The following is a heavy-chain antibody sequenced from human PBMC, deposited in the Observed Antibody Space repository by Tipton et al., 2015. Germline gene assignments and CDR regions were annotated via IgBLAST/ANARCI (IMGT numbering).Heavy chain of an antibody. J-gene: IGHJ2*01. V-gene: IGHV4-34*01. CDR1: GGSFSGHY. D-gene: IGHD3-22*01. CDR2: INHSGST. CDR3: ARDAGRYYDSSGLSWYFDL. Sequence: TLSLTCAVYGGSFSGHYWSWIRQPPGKGLEWIGEINHSGSTNYNPSLKSRVTISVDTSKNQFSLRLSSVTAADTAVYYCARDAGRYYDSSGLSWYFDLWGRGTLVTVSS.